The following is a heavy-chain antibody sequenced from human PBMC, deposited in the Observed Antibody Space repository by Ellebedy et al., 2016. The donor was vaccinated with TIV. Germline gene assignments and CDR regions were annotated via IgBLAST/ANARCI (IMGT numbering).Heavy chain of an antibody. CDR2: IDPSDPSGSYT. V-gene: IGHV5-10-1*01. CDR1: GYSYIHYW. CDR3: VRHELGSNAAFDY. J-gene: IGHJ4*02. Sequence: GESLKISXKGSGYSYIHYWISWVRQMPGRGLEWVARIDPSDPSGSYTSYSPSFQGHVTISVDKSINTAYLQWSSLKASDTAMYYCVRHELGSNAAFDYWGQGTLVSVS. D-gene: IGHD7-27*01.